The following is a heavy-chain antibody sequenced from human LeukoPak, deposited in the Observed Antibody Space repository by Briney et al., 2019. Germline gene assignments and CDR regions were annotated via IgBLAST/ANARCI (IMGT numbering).Heavy chain of an antibody. Sequence: ASVKVSCKASGYTFTGYYMHWVRQAPGQGLEWMGWINPNSGGTNYAQKFQGRVTMTRDTSISTAYMELSRLRSDDTAVYYCARGPDVSAYYYYYYMDVWGKGTTVTVSS. D-gene: IGHD5/OR15-5a*01. CDR1: GYTFTGYY. J-gene: IGHJ6*03. CDR2: INPNSGGT. V-gene: IGHV1-2*02. CDR3: ARGPDVSAYYYYYYMDV.